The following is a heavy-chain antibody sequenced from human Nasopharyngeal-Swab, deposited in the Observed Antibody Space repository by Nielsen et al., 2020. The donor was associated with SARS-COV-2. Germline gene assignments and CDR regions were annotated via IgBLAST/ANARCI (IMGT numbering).Heavy chain of an antibody. Sequence: LETLSLTCAVYGGSFSGYYWSWIRQPPGKGLEWIGEINHSGSTNYNPSLKSRVTISVDTSKNQFSLKLTSVTAADTAVYYCARGPHRRITIFGVVIESYYYGMDVWGQGTTVTVSS. J-gene: IGHJ6*02. D-gene: IGHD3-3*01. CDR1: GGSFSGYY. V-gene: IGHV4-34*01. CDR3: ARGPHRRITIFGVVIESYYYGMDV. CDR2: INHSGST.